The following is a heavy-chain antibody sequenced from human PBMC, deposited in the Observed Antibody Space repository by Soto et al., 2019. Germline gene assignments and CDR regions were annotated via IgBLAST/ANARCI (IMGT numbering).Heavy chain of an antibody. Sequence: GGSLRLSCAASGFTFSSYAMHWVRQAPGKGLEWVAVISYDGSNKYYADSVKGRFTISRDNSKNTLYLQMNSLRAEDTAVYYCASVAPVYSSSWTDFDYWGQGTLVTVSS. J-gene: IGHJ4*02. CDR1: GFTFSSYA. V-gene: IGHV3-30-3*01. CDR3: ASVAPVYSSSWTDFDY. CDR2: ISYDGSNK. D-gene: IGHD6-13*01.